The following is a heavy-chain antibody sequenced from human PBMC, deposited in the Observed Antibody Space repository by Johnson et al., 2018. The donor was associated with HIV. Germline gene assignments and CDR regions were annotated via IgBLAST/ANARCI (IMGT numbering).Heavy chain of an antibody. CDR1: GFTFDAFA. J-gene: IGHJ3*02. V-gene: IGHV3-9*01. Sequence: VQLVESGGGLVQPGRSLRLSCAASGFTFDAFAMHWVRQAPGKGLEWVSGISWNSGSIGYADYVKGRFTISRDNAKNSLYLQMNSLRAEDTALYYCARDMRWSKAFDIWGQGTMVTVSS. D-gene: IGHD3-3*01. CDR3: ARDMRWSKAFDI. CDR2: ISWNSGSI.